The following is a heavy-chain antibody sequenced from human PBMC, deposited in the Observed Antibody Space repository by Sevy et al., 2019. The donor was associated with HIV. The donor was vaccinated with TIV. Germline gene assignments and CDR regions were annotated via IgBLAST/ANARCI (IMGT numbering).Heavy chain of an antibody. CDR3: AKDNYYGSGSFSRYYYMDV. Sequence: GGSLRLSCAASGFTFDDYAMHWVRQAPGKGLEWVSGISWNSGSIGYADSVKGRFTISRDNAKNSLYLQMNSLRADDTALYYCAKDNYYGSGSFSRYYYMDVWGKGTTVTVSS. CDR1: GFTFDDYA. J-gene: IGHJ6*03. CDR2: ISWNSGSI. D-gene: IGHD3-10*01. V-gene: IGHV3-9*01.